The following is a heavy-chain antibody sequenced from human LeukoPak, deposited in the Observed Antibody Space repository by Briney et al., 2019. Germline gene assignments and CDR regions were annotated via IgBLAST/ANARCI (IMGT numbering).Heavy chain of an antibody. Sequence: SETLSLTCTVSGGSISSSSYYWGWIRLPPGKGLEWIGSIYYSGSTHYNPSLKSRVTISVDTSKKQFSLKLSSVTAADTAVYYCARLSLGSGYYFDYWGQGTLVTVSS. CDR2: IYYSGST. D-gene: IGHD3-3*01. J-gene: IGHJ4*02. CDR3: ARLSLGSGYYFDY. V-gene: IGHV4-39*01. CDR1: GGSISSSSYY.